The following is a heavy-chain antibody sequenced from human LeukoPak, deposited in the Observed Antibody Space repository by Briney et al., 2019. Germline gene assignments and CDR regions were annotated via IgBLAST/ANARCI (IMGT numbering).Heavy chain of an antibody. CDR1: GGSISSSSYY. CDR3: ARHIDGYYYYGMDV. V-gene: IGHV4-39*01. Sequence: SETLSLTCTVSGGSISSSSYYWGWIRQPPGKGLEWIGSIYYSGNTYYNPSLKSRVTISADTSKNQFSLKLSSVTAADTAVYYCARHIDGYYYYGMDVWGQGTTVTVSS. CDR2: IYYSGNT. J-gene: IGHJ6*02. D-gene: IGHD1-26*01.